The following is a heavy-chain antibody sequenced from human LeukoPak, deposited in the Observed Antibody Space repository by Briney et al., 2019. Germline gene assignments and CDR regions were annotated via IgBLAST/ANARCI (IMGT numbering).Heavy chain of an antibody. D-gene: IGHD2-15*01. V-gene: IGHV4-59*01. CDR3: ARGGYLRSRYYFDY. CDR1: GGSISSYY. CDR2: IYRSGST. Sequence: PSETLSLTCTVSGGSISSYYWSWIRQPPGKGLEWIGYIYRSGSTNYNPSLKSRVTISVDTSKNQFSLKLSSVTAADTAVYYCARGGYLRSRYYFDYWGQGTLVTVSS. J-gene: IGHJ4*02.